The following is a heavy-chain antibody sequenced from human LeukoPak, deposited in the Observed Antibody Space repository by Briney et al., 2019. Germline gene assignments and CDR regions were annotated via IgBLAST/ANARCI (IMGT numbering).Heavy chain of an antibody. V-gene: IGHV4-34*01. CDR3: ARARGFWSGYHYYYYGMDV. CDR1: GGSFSGYY. D-gene: IGHD3-3*01. CDR2: INHSGST. J-gene: IGHJ6*02. Sequence: PSETLSLTCAVYGGSFSGYYWSWIRQPPGEGLEWIGEINHSGSTNYNPSLKSRVTISVDTSKNQFSLKLSSVTAADTAVYYCARARGFWSGYHYYYYGMDVWGQGTTVTVSS.